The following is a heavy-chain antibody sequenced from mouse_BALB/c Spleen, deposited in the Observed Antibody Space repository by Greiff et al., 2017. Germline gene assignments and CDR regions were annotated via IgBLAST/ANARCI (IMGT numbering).Heavy chain of an antibody. CDR1: GFTFNTNA. J-gene: IGHJ4*01. Sequence: DAGGGLVQPKGSLKLSCAASGFTFNTNAMNWVRQAPGKGLEWVARIRSKSNNYATYYADSVKDRFTISRDDSQSMLYLQMNNLKTEDTAMYYCVRGSSYYYAMDYWGQGTSVTVSS. D-gene: IGHD1-1*01. CDR2: IRSKSNNYAT. V-gene: IGHV10S3*01. CDR3: VRGSSYYYAMDY.